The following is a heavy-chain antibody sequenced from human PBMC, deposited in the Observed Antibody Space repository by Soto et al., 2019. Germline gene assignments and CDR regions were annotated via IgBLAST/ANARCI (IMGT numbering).Heavy chain of an antibody. V-gene: IGHV3-23*01. J-gene: IGHJ3*01. CDR3: TKATLVVVAAIQWNAFNV. CDR1: GFTFSSYA. D-gene: IGHD2-15*01. CDR2: LSGSGGYT. Sequence: EVQLLESGGGLIQPGGSLRLSCAASGFTFSSYAMSWVRQAPGKGLEWVSALSGSGGYTHYADSVKGRFTISRDNSKNTLYLQMNSLRAEDTAVYYCTKATLVVVAAIQWNAFNVWGQGTMVTVSS.